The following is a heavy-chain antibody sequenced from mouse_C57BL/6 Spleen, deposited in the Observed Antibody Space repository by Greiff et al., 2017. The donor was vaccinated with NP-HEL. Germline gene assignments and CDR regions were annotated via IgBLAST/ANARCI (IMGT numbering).Heavy chain of an antibody. CDR2: IYPGDGDT. V-gene: IGHV1-82*01. J-gene: IGHJ4*01. D-gene: IGHD2-4*01. CDR1: GYAFSSSW. CDR3: ARWGDYAPYAMDY. Sequence: VHLVESGPELVKPGASVKISCKASGYAFSSSWMNWVKQRPGKGLEWIGRIYPGDGDTNYNGKFKGKAPLTADKSSSTAYMPLSSLTSEDSAVYFCARWGDYAPYAMDYWGQGTSVTVSS.